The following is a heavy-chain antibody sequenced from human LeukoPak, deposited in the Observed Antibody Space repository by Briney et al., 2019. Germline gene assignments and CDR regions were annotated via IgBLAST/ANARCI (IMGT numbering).Heavy chain of an antibody. V-gene: IGHV4-34*01. CDR2: INHSGST. J-gene: IGHJ4*02. D-gene: IGHD3-22*01. Sequence: SETLSLTCAVYGESFSGYYWSWIRQPPGKGLEWIGEINHSGSTNYNPSLKSRVTISVDTSKNQFSLKLSSVTAADTAVYYCARGVFYYDDYWGQGTLVTVSS. CDR3: ARGVFYYDDY. CDR1: GESFSGYY.